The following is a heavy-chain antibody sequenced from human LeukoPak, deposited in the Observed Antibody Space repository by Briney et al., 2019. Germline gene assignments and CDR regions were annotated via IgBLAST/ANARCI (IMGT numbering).Heavy chain of an antibody. Sequence: GASVKVSCKVSGYTLTELFMFWVRQAPGKGLEWMGSFDPEDGKTIYAQKFQGRVTMTEDTSTDTAYMELSSLRSEDTAVYYCATGYLVTAGLMDVWGQGTTVTVSS. CDR3: ATGYLVTAGLMDV. CDR1: GYTLTELF. CDR2: FDPEDGKT. D-gene: IGHD6-13*01. J-gene: IGHJ6*02. V-gene: IGHV1-24*01.